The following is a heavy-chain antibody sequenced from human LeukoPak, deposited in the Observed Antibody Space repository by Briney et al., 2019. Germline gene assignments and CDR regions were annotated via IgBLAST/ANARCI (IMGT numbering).Heavy chain of an antibody. CDR3: AKQISVVTAPLDYFDY. J-gene: IGHJ4*02. CDR2: ISGSAGST. D-gene: IGHD2-21*02. V-gene: IGHV3-23*01. CDR1: GFTFNNYA. Sequence: PGGSLRLSSAASGFTFNNYAMSWVRQAPGKGLEWVSGISGSAGSTYYADSVKGRFTISRDNSKNTLYLQMNSLRAEDTAVYYCAKQISVVTAPLDYFDYWGQGTLVTVSS.